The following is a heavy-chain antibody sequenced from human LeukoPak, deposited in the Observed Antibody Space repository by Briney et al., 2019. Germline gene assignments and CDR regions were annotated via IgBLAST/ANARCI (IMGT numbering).Heavy chain of an antibody. CDR1: GYTFTGYY. J-gene: IGHJ6*03. Sequence: ASVKVSCKASGYTFTGYYMHWVRQAPGQGLEWMGWINPNSGGTNYAQKFQGRVTMTRDTSISTAYMELSRLRSDDTAVYYCARVDYYYYYYMDVWGKGTTVTVSS. CDR2: INPNSGGT. V-gene: IGHV1-2*02. CDR3: ARVDYYYYYYMDV.